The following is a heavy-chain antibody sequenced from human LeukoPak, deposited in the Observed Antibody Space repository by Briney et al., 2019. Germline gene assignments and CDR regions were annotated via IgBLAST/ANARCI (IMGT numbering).Heavy chain of an antibody. CDR1: GYTFTGYY. CDR3: ARYYYDSSETYYFDY. Sequence: ASVKVSCKASGYTFTGYYMHWVRQARGQGLEWMGWINPNSGGTNYAQKFQGRVTMTRDTSISTAYMELSRLRSDDTAVYYCARYYYDSSETYYFDYWGQGTLVTVSS. D-gene: IGHD3-22*01. V-gene: IGHV1-2*02. CDR2: INPNSGGT. J-gene: IGHJ4*02.